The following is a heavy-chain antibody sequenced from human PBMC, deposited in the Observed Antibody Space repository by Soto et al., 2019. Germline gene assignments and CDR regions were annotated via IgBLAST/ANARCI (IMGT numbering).Heavy chain of an antibody. D-gene: IGHD3-10*01. CDR1: GFTFSSFA. CDR3: AKDEGFGELYYMDV. V-gene: IGHV3-23*01. J-gene: IGHJ6*03. CDR2: ISGATGSA. Sequence: GGSLRLSCAASGFTFSSFAMSWVRQAPGKGLEWVSAISGATGSAYYADSVKGRFTISRDNSKNTLFLQMSSLRAEDTAVYYCAKDEGFGELYYMDVWGKGTTVTVSS.